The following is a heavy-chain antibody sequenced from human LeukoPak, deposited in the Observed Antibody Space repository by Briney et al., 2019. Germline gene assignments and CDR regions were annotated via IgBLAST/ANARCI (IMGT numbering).Heavy chain of an antibody. D-gene: IGHD5/OR15-5a*01. V-gene: IGHV4-59*01. CDR2: ISYSGTT. CDR1: GGSISSCY. CDR3: ARDKGLPQAFDL. Sequence: PSETLSLTCTVTGGSISSCYWSWIRQPPGKGLEYIGYISYSGTTSYNPSLKSRVTISVDTSKNQFSLKLTSVTAADTAVYYCARDKGLPQAFDLWGQGTMVTVSS. J-gene: IGHJ3*01.